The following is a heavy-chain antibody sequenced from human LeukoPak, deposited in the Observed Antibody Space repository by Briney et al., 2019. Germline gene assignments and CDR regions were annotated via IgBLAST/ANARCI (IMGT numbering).Heavy chain of an antibody. V-gene: IGHV4-34*01. Sequence: SETLSLTCAVYGGSFSGYYWSWIRQPPGKGLEWIGEINHSGSTNYNPSLKSRVTISVDKSKNQFSLKLSSVTAADTAVYYCARGYSGYDPFDYWGQGTLVTVSS. J-gene: IGHJ4*02. CDR2: INHSGST. D-gene: IGHD5-12*01. CDR3: ARGYSGYDPFDY. CDR1: GGSFSGYY.